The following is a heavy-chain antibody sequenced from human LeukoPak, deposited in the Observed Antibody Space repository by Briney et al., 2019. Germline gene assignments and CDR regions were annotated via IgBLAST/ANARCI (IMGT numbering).Heavy chain of an antibody. CDR2: INPGNGDT. D-gene: IGHD3-22*01. CDR1: GYTFTNYA. J-gene: IGHJ3*02. Sequence: GASVKVSCKGSGYTFTNYAVHWVRQAPGQRLEWLGWINPGNGDTKYSQNFQGRVTVTSDTSAATAYVELNSLTSEDTAVYYCARYYDSSGYYFSGAFDIWGQGTIVTVSP. CDR3: ARYYDSSGYYFSGAFDI. V-gene: IGHV1-3*01.